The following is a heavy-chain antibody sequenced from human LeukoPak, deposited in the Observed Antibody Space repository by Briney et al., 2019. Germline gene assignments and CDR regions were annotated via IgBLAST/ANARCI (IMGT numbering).Heavy chain of an antibody. CDR3: ARLHYDVLTGPFDY. Sequence: GGSLRLSCVASGITDSSNYMSWVRQAPGKGLEWVSIIYSGGATFYADSVKGRFIISRENSKNTLWLQMNSLRAEDTAVYYCARLHYDVLTGPFDYWGQGTLVTVSS. D-gene: IGHD3-9*01. V-gene: IGHV3-66*04. CDR1: GITDSSNY. J-gene: IGHJ4*02. CDR2: IYSGGAT.